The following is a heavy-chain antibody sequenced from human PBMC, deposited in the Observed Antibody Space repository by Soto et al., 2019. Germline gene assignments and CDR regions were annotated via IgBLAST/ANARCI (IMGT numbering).Heavy chain of an antibody. J-gene: IGHJ4*02. D-gene: IGHD6-19*01. CDR1: GFTFSAYA. CDR2: VSHDGRNT. CDR3: AKGGRQWLVTSDFNY. Sequence: VQLVESGGGVVQPGRSLRLSCAASGFTFSAYAMNWVRQAPGKGLEWVAVVSHDGRNTHYADSVKGRFTISRDSSKNTVSLEMTSLRAEDTAVYYCAKGGRQWLVTSDFNYWGQGALVTVSS. V-gene: IGHV3-30*18.